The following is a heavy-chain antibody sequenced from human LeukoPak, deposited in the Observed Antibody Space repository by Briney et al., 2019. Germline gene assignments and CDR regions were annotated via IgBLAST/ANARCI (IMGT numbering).Heavy chain of an antibody. CDR2: INHSGST. CDR3: ARVHYDFWSGYPTYAFDT. V-gene: IGHV4-34*01. D-gene: IGHD3-3*01. Sequence: PSETLSLTCAVDGGSFSGYYWSWIRQPPGKGLEWIGEINHSGSTNYNPSLKSRVTISVDTSKNQFSLKLSSVTAADTAVYYCARVHYDFWSGYPTYAFDTWGQGTMVTVSS. CDR1: GGSFSGYY. J-gene: IGHJ3*02.